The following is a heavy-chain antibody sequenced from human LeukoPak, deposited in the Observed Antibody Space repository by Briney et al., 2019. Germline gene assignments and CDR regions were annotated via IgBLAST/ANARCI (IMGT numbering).Heavy chain of an antibody. CDR3: ARAKTLEPTPSNAFDI. V-gene: IGHV1-18*01. D-gene: IGHD1-1*01. CDR1: GYTFTSYG. J-gene: IGHJ3*02. CDR2: ISAYNGNT. Sequence: ASVKVSCKASGYTFTSYGYNWVRQAPGQGLEWMGRISAYNGNTNYAQKLQGRVTMTTVTSTSTVYMELRSLTSDDTAVYYCARAKTLEPTPSNAFDIWGQGTMVTVSS.